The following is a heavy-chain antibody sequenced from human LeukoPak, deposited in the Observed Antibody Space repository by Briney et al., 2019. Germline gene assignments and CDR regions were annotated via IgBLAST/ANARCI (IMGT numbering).Heavy chain of an antibody. CDR2: IYYSGST. CDR1: GGSISSGGYY. CDR3: ARKPDHDLSSGYYPYYFDY. V-gene: IGHV4-31*03. J-gene: IGHJ4*02. Sequence: SETLSLTCTVSGGSISSGGYYWSWIRQHPGKGLEWIGYIYYSGSTYYNPSLKSRVTISVDTSKNQFSLKLSSVTAADTAVYYCARKPDHDLSSGYYPYYFDYWGQGTLVTVSS. D-gene: IGHD3-22*01.